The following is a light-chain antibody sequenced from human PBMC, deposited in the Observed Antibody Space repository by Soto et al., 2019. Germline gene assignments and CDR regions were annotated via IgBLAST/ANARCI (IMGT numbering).Light chain of an antibody. CDR3: CSYAGITTWV. Sequence: QSVLTQPASVSGSPGQSITISCTGTSSDVGRYNLVSWYQHHPGKAPKLMIYEVTKRPSGVSNRFSGSKSGNTASLTISGLQAEDEADYYCCSYAGITTWVFGGATKLTVL. CDR1: SSDVGRYNL. CDR2: EVT. J-gene: IGLJ3*02. V-gene: IGLV2-23*02.